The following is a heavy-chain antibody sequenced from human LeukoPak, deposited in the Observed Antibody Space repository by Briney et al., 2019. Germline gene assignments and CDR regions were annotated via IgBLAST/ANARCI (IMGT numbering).Heavy chain of an antibody. D-gene: IGHD5-18*01. CDR2: ISSSSSYI. Sequence: GGSLRLSCAASGFTFSSYSMNWVRRAPGKGLEWVSSISSSSSYIYYGDSVKGRFTISRDNAKNSLYLQMNSLRAEDTAVYYCARAARVDTAMVFYWGQGTLVTVSS. CDR3: ARAARVDTAMVFY. V-gene: IGHV3-21*01. CDR1: GFTFSSYS. J-gene: IGHJ4*02.